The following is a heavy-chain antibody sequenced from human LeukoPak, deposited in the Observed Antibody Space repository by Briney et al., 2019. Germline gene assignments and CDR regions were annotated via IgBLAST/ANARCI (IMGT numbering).Heavy chain of an antibody. CDR2: IYPGDSDT. J-gene: IGHJ6*03. Sequence: GESLKISCKGSGYSFTSYWIGWVRQMPGKGLERMGIIYPGDSDTRYSPSFQGQVTISADKSISTAYLQWSSLKASDTAMYYCARSSYYYDSSGYPYYYYMDVRGKGTTVTVSS. CDR1: GYSFTSYW. CDR3: ARSSYYYDSSGYPYYYYMDV. V-gene: IGHV5-51*01. D-gene: IGHD3-22*01.